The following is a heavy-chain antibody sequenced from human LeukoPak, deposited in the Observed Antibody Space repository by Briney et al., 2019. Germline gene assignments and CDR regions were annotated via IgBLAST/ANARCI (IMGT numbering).Heavy chain of an antibody. CDR1: GYIFNNYG. D-gene: IGHD3-22*01. CDR2: ISNNEGGT. J-gene: IGHJ4*02. Sequence: ASVKVSCEASGYIFNNYGLIWVRQAPGQGLEWMGSISNNEGGTHYADFVEGRVSMSRDNSTSTVYMQLSSLRSEDTALYYCAKGSSGYFAAVWGQGMLVTV. CDR3: AKGSSGYFAAV. V-gene: IGHV1-18*01.